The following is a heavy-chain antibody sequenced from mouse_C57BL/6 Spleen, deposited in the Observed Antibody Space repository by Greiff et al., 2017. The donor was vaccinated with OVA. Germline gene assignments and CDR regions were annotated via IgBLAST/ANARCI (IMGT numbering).Heavy chain of an antibody. J-gene: IGHJ4*01. CDR3: ARDGGPLYAMDY. Sequence: QVQLQQSGTELVKPGASVKLSCKASGYTFTSYWMHWVKQRPGQGLEWIGNINPSNGGTNYNEKFKSKATLTVDKSSSTAYMQLSSLTSEDSEVDYCARDGGPLYAMDYWGQGTSVTVSS. V-gene: IGHV1-53*01. CDR1: GYTFTSYW. D-gene: IGHD3-3*01. CDR2: INPSNGGT.